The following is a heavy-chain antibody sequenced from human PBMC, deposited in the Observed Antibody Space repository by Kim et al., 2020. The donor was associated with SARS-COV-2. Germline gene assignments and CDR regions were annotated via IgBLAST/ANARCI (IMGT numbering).Heavy chain of an antibody. D-gene: IGHD6-13*01. Sequence: SETLSLTCAVYGGSFSGYYWSWIRQPPGKGLEWIGEINHSGSTNYNPSLKSRVTISVDTSKNQFSLKLSSVTAADTAVYYCARGAIAAPPHFDYWGQGT. CDR3: ARGAIAAPPHFDY. V-gene: IGHV4-34*01. CDR1: GGSFSGYY. CDR2: INHSGST. J-gene: IGHJ4*02.